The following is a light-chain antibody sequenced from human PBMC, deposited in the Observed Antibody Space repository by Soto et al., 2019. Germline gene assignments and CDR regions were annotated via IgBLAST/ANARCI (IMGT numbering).Light chain of an antibody. CDR1: SSDVGRYNL. J-gene: IGLJ2*01. Sequence: QSALTQPASVSGSPGQSITISCTGTSSDVGRYNLVSWYQQHPGKAPKVMIYEGSKRPSGVSNRFSGSKSGNTASLTISGLQAEDEADYYCCSYAGSNTWIFGGGTKVTVL. V-gene: IGLV2-23*01. CDR3: CSYAGSNTWI. CDR2: EGS.